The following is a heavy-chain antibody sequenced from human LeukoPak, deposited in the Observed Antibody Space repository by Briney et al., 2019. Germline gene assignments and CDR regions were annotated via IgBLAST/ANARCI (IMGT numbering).Heavy chain of an antibody. V-gene: IGHV1-18*01. D-gene: IGHD2-2*01. J-gene: IGHJ5*02. CDR3: AREEGVYCSSTSCYPNWFDP. CDR1: GYTFTSYG. CDR2: ISAYNGNT. Sequence: ASVKVSCKASGYTFTSYGISWVRQAPGQGLEWMGWISAYNGNTNYAQKLQGRVTMTTDTSTSTAYMELRSLRSDDTAVYYCAREEGVYCSSTSCYPNWFDPWGQGTLVTVSS.